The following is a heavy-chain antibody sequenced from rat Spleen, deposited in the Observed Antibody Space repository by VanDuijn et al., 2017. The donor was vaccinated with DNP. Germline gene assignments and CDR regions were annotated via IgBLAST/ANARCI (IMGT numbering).Heavy chain of an antibody. CDR1: GFTFSSYW. CDR2: INTGGGST. CDR3: ARHPGWSGAMDA. J-gene: IGHJ4*01. D-gene: IGHD1-12*02. Sequence: EVQLVETGGGLVQPGRSLKLSCVASGFTFSSYWMYWIRQAPGKGLEWVASINTGGGSTYYPDSVKGRFTISRDNAKSTLYLQMNSLRSEDTATYYCARHPGWSGAMDAWGQGTSVTVSS. V-gene: IGHV5-58*01.